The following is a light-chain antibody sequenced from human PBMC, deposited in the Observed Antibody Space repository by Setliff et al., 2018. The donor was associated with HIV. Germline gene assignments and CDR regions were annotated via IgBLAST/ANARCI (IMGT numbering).Light chain of an antibody. V-gene: IGLV2-14*01. CDR3: SSLTTSITYV. Sequence: QSVLTQPASVSGSPGQSITISCTGTSSDIGAYKYVSWYQHHPGKAPKLIIYAVTNRPSGVPTRFSGSKSGNTASLTISGLQAEDEADYYCSSLTTSITYVFGTGTKVTVL. CDR2: AVT. J-gene: IGLJ1*01. CDR1: SSDIGAYKY.